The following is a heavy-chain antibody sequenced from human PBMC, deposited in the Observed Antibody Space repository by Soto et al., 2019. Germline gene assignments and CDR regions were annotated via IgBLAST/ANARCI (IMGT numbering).Heavy chain of an antibody. CDR2: ISAYNGNT. CDR1: GYTFTSYG. CDR3: ARGVTAGVDY. D-gene: IGHD1-26*01. J-gene: IGHJ4*02. V-gene: IGHV1-18*01. Sequence: GASVKVSCKASGYTFTSYGISWVRQAPGQGLEWMGWISAYNGNTNYAQKLQGRVTMTTDTSINTAYMELSSLTSDDTAFYYCARGVTAGVDYWRQGTLVTVSS.